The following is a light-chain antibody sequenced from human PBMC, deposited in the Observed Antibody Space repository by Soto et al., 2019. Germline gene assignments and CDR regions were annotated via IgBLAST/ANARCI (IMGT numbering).Light chain of an antibody. V-gene: IGLV2-14*01. CDR3: SSFTSSFSWV. Sequence: QSALTQPASVSGSPGQSITISCTGASTDIGEYKYVSWYQQHPGKAPKVMIYEVNNRPSGVSDRFSGSKSGNTASLTISGLQPEDEADYYCSSFTSSFSWVFGGGTKLTVL. CDR1: STDIGEYKY. J-gene: IGLJ3*02. CDR2: EVN.